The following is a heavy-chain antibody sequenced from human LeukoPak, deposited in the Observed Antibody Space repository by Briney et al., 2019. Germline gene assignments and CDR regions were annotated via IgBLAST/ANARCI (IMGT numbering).Heavy chain of an antibody. V-gene: IGHV3-7*01. CDR1: GFTFSSYW. Sequence: GGSLRLSCAASGFTFSSYWMSWVRQAPGKGQEWVANIKQDGSEKYYVDSVKGRFTISRDNAKNSLYLQMNSLRAEDTAVYYCARDWVEMATISYAFDIWGQGTMVTVSS. CDR2: IKQDGSEK. D-gene: IGHD5-24*01. J-gene: IGHJ3*02. CDR3: ARDWVEMATISYAFDI.